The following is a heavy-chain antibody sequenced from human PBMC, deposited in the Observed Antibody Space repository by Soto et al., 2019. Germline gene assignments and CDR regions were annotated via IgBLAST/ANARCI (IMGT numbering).Heavy chain of an antibody. CDR2: INPSGGST. D-gene: IGHD6-13*01. CDR1: GYTFTSYY. CDR3: ARVPPRGSSSWPRIFDY. V-gene: IGHV1-46*01. J-gene: IGHJ4*02. Sequence: GASVKVSCKASGYTFTSYYMHWVRQAPGQGLEWMGIINPSGGSTSYAQKFQGRVTMTRDTSTSTVYMELSSLRSEDTAVYYCARVPPRGSSSWPRIFDYWGQGTLVTVSS.